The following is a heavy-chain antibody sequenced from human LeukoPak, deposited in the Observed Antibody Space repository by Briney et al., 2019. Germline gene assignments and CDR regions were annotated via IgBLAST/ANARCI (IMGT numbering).Heavy chain of an antibody. CDR3: ARLLSGWTYYYDYYYIDV. CDR2: INHSGST. V-gene: IGHV4-34*01. J-gene: IGHJ6*03. D-gene: IGHD6-19*01. CDR1: GGSFSGYY. Sequence: SETLSLTCAVYGGSFSGYYWSWIRQPPGKGLEWIGEINHSGSTNYNPSLKSRVTISVDTSKNQFSLKLSSVTAADTAVYYCARLLSGWTYYYDYYYIDVWGKGTTVTVSS.